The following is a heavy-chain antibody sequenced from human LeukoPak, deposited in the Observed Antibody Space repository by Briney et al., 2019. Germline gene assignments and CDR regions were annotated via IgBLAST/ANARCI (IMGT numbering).Heavy chain of an antibody. Sequence: ASVKVSCKASGYTFTSYDINWVRQATGQGLEWMGWMNPNSGNTGYAQKFQGRVTMTRNTSISTAYMELSSLRSEDTAVYYCARGDYDILTGYSYYYYGMDVWGQGTMVTVSS. CDR3: ARGDYDILTGYSYYYYGMDV. J-gene: IGHJ6*02. CDR1: GYTFTSYD. CDR2: MNPNSGNT. V-gene: IGHV1-8*01. D-gene: IGHD3-9*01.